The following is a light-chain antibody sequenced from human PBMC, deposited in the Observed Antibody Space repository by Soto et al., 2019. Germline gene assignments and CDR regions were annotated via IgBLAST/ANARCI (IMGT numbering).Light chain of an antibody. Sequence: QSVLTQPPSVSGAPGQTVTNSCAGSTPNFGAGYDVHWYQQFPRTAPRLLIFGNNNRPSGVPDRFSGSKSATSASLAITGLQAEDEADYYCQSYDISLSAYVFGTGTKVTVL. J-gene: IGLJ1*01. V-gene: IGLV1-40*01. CDR2: GNN. CDR1: TPNFGAGYD. CDR3: QSYDISLSAYV.